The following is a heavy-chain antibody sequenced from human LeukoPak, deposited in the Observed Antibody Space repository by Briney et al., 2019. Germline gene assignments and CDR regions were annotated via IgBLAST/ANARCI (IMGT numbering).Heavy chain of an antibody. CDR2: IYHSGST. CDR1: GGSISSSNW. V-gene: IGHV4-4*02. D-gene: IGHD6-19*01. CDR3: ARGGEDSSGWNWFDP. J-gene: IGHJ5*02. Sequence: PSETLSLTCAVSGGSISSSNWWSWVRQPPGQGLEWIGEIYHSGSTNYNPSLKSRVTISVDKSKNQFSLKLSSVTAADTAVYYCARGGEDSSGWNWFDPWGQGTLVTVSS.